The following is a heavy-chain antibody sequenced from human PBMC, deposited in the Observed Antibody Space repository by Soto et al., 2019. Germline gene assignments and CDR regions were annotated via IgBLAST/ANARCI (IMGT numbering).Heavy chain of an antibody. CDR2: VSGGGDIT. CDR3: AKWFGRAWQYFDY. Sequence: GGSLRLSCAASGFTFSSYSMTWVRQAPGKGLEWVSAVSGGGDITNCADSVKGRFTTSRENSKNTVYLQMNSLRAEDTALYYCAKWFGRAWQYFDYWGQGILVTVSS. D-gene: IGHD3-16*01. CDR1: GFTFSSYS. J-gene: IGHJ4*02. V-gene: IGHV3-23*01.